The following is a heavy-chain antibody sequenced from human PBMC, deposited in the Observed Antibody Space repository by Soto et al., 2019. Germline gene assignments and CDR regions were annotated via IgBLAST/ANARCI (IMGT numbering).Heavy chain of an antibody. CDR3: ARRKQWLVQDWFDP. V-gene: IGHV4-59*08. CDR1: GGSISSYY. Sequence: SETLSLTCTVSGGSISSYYWSWIRQPPGKGLEWIGYIYYSGSTNYNPSLKSRVTISVDTSKNQFSLKLSSVTAADTAVYYCARRKQWLVQDWFDPWGQGILVTVS. D-gene: IGHD6-19*01. CDR2: IYYSGST. J-gene: IGHJ5*02.